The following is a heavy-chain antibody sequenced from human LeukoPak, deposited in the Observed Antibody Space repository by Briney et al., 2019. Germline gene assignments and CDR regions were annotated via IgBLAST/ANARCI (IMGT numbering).Heavy chain of an antibody. V-gene: IGHV3-30-3*01. Sequence: GGSLRLSCVASRFTFSTSWMTWVRQAPGKGLEWVAVISYDGSNKYYADSVKGRFTISRDNSRNTLYLQMNSLRAEDTAVYYCARGPPLGISWGQGTLVTVSS. CDR2: ISYDGSNK. J-gene: IGHJ5*02. D-gene: IGHD1-14*01. CDR3: ARGPPLGIS. CDR1: RFTFSTSW.